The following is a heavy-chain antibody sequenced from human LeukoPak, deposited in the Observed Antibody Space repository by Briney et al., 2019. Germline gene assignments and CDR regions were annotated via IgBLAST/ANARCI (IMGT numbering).Heavy chain of an antibody. CDR2: INHSGST. CDR1: GGSFSGYY. Sequence: SETLSLTCAVYGGSFSGYYWSWIRQPPGKGLEWIGEINHSGSTNYNPSLKSRVTISVDTSKNQFSLKLSSVTAADTAVYYCARDGLKPAAIRRWFDPWGQGTLVTVSS. V-gene: IGHV4-34*01. CDR3: ARDGLKPAAIRRWFDP. J-gene: IGHJ5*02. D-gene: IGHD2-2*02.